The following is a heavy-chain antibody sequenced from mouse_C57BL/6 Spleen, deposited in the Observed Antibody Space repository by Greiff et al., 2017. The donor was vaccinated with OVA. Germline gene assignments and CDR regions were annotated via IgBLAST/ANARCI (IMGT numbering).Heavy chain of an antibody. D-gene: IGHD2-4*01. J-gene: IGHJ3*01. CDR2: IYPGSGST. CDR3: ARGYYDYGGTWFAY. Sequence: QVQLQQPGAELVKPGASVKMSCKASGYTFTSYWITWVKQRPGQGLEWIGDIYPGSGSTNYNEKFKSKATLTVETSSSPAYMQLSSLTSEDSAVYCCARGYYDYGGTWFAYWGQGTLVTVSA. V-gene: IGHV1-55*01. CDR1: GYTFTSYW.